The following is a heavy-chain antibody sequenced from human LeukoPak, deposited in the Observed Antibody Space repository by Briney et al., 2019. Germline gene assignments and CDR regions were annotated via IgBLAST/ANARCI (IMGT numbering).Heavy chain of an antibody. V-gene: IGHV1-3*01. Sequence: ASVKVSCKASGYTLTDYAMHWVRQAPGQSLEWIGWINRGSGNTIYSQKFQDRLTITRDASANIAYMELNSLTSEDTAVYYCARDSSEFRSLILHWGQGTLVTVSS. D-gene: IGHD1-14*01. CDR2: INRGSGNT. CDR1: GYTLTDYA. CDR3: ARDSSEFRSLILH. J-gene: IGHJ1*01.